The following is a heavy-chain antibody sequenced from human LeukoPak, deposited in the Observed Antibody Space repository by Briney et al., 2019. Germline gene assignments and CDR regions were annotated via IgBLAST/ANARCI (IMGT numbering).Heavy chain of an antibody. D-gene: IGHD6-6*01. Sequence: SVKVSCKASGGTFSSYAISWVRQAPGQGLEWVGGIIPIFGTANYAQKFQGRVTITTDESTSTAYMELSSLRSEDTAVYYCASRRVAALRPNYYYYYMDVWGKGTTVTVSS. CDR1: GGTFSSYA. J-gene: IGHJ6*03. CDR2: IIPIFGTA. CDR3: ASRRVAALRPNYYYYYMDV. V-gene: IGHV1-69*05.